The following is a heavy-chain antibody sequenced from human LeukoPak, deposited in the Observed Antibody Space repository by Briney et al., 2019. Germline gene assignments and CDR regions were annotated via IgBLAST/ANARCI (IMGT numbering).Heavy chain of an antibody. D-gene: IGHD1-26*01. CDR2: IYYSGST. Sequence: PSETLSLTCTVSGASISNYYWSWIRQPPGKGLEWIGYIYYSGSTQYNPSLKSRVTISVDTSKNQFSLKLSSVTAADTAVYYCARTGGSFYFYYYMDVWGKGTTVTVSS. CDR3: ARTGGSFYFYYYMDV. V-gene: IGHV4-59*01. CDR1: GASISNYY. J-gene: IGHJ6*03.